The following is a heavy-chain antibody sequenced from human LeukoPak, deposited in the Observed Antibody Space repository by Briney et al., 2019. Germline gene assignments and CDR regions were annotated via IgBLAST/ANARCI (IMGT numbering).Heavy chain of an antibody. Sequence: SVKVSCKASGGTFSSYAISWVRQAPGQGLEWMGGIIPIFGTANYAQKLQGRVTMTTDTSTSTAYMELRSLRSDDTAVYYYASFYYYDSSGYYALDYWGQGTLVTVSS. V-gene: IGHV1-69*05. J-gene: IGHJ4*02. CDR2: IIPIFGTA. CDR3: ASFYYYDSSGYYALDY. CDR1: GGTFSSYA. D-gene: IGHD3-22*01.